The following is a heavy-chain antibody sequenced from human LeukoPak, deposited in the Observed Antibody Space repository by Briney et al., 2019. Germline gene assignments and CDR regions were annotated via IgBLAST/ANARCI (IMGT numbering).Heavy chain of an antibody. CDR1: GGSIRSSYYY. V-gene: IGHV4-39*01. Sequence: SETLSLTCTVSGGSIRSSYYYWGWIRQPPGKGLEWIGSIYDSGSTYYNPSLKSRVTISVDTSKNQFSLKLNSVTAADTAVYYCARHTSMVRGVSWFDPWGQGTLVTVSS. D-gene: IGHD3-10*01. CDR2: IYDSGST. J-gene: IGHJ5*02. CDR3: ARHTSMVRGVSWFDP.